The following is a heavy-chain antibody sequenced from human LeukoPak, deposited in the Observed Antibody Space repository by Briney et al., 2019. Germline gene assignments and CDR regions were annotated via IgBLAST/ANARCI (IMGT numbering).Heavy chain of an antibody. CDR2: ISGSGGST. V-gene: IGHV3-23*01. CDR1: GFTFSSYA. Sequence: GGSLRLSCAASGFTFSSYAMSWVRQAPGKGLEWVSAISGSGGSTYYADSVKGRFTISRDNAKNSLYLQMNSLRAEDTAVYYCARSRRIAVAGTGRGAFDIWGQGTMVTVSS. D-gene: IGHD6-19*01. J-gene: IGHJ3*02. CDR3: ARSRRIAVAGTGRGAFDI.